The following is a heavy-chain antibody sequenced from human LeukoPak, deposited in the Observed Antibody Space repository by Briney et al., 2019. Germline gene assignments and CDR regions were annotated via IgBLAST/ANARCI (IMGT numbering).Heavy chain of an antibody. V-gene: IGHV3-21*01. CDR1: GFIFSIYN. D-gene: IGHD3-10*01. Sequence: GGSLRLSCAASGFIFSIYNMNWVRQAPGKGLEWVSSISNSGTYIYYADSVKGRFTISRDDAKNSLYLQMNSLRAEDTALYYCARSSFSMVRGVNWFDPWGQGTLVTVSS. CDR2: ISNSGTYI. J-gene: IGHJ5*02. CDR3: ARSSFSMVRGVNWFDP.